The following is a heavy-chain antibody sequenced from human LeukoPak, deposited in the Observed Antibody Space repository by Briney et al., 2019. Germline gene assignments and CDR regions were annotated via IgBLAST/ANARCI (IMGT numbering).Heavy chain of an antibody. CDR3: TTDQVTIMIENLVDY. J-gene: IGHJ4*02. D-gene: IGHD3-9*01. V-gene: IGHV3-15*01. CDR2: IKSKTDGGTT. Sequence: PGGSLRLSCAASGFTFSSYWMSWVRQAPGKGLEWVGRIKSKTDGGTTDYAAPVKGRFTISRDDSKNTLYLQMNSLKTEDTAVYYCTTDQVTIMIENLVDYWGQGTLVTVSS. CDR1: GFTFSSYW.